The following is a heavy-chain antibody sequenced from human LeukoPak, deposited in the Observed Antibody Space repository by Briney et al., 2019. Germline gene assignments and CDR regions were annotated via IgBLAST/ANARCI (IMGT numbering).Heavy chain of an antibody. CDR1: GLTFSSYA. D-gene: IGHD2-2*01. CDR3: ARDGYCSSTACPWGRFDP. CDR2: ISYDGGEK. J-gene: IGHJ5*02. Sequence: PGGSLRLSCAASGLTFSSYAMHWVRQAPGKGLEWITVISYDGGEKYYADSVNGRLTISRDNSKETLFLQMNSLRAEDTAVYFCARDGYCSSTACPWGRFDPWGQGTLVTVSS. V-gene: IGHV3-30*04.